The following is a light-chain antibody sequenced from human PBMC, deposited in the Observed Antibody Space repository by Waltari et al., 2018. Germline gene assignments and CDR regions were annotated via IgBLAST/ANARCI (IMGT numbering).Light chain of an antibody. CDR3: SSYAGSNLV. CDR1: NSHVGGFNY. J-gene: IGLJ2*01. CDR2: QVT. Sequence: QSALPQPPSASGSAGPSVIPPCTGTNSHVGGFNYVSWYQQHPGKAPKLMIYQVTQRPSGVPDRFSASKSGNTASLTVSGRQTEDEANYYCSSYAGSNLVFGGGTKLTVL. V-gene: IGLV2-8*01.